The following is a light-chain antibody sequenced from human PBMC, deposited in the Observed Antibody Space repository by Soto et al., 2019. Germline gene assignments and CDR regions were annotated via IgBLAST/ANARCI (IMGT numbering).Light chain of an antibody. CDR1: SSDVGRYNY. V-gene: IGLV2-8*01. CDR3: SSYAGSNIYV. Sequence: QSVLTQPPSASGSPGQSVTFSCTGTSSDVGRYNYVSWYQQHPGKAPKLLIYGVTQRPSGVPDRFSGSKSGNTASLTVSGLQDEDEGYYYCSSYAGSNIYVFGTGTQLTVL. CDR2: GVT. J-gene: IGLJ1*01.